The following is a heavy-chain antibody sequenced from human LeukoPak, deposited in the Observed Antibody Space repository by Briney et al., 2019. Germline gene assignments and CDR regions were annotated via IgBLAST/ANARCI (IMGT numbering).Heavy chain of an antibody. J-gene: IGHJ4*02. CDR2: ISSSGTYI. Sequence: GGSLRLSCAASGFIFSSYSMNWVRQAPGKGLGWVSSISSSGTYIYYADSMRGRFTISRDNAKSSVYLQMNSLRVEDTAVYYCARDVSRDVSCYTDWGQGTLVTVSS. CDR1: GFIFSSYS. D-gene: IGHD2-2*02. V-gene: IGHV3-21*01. CDR3: ARDVSRDVSCYTD.